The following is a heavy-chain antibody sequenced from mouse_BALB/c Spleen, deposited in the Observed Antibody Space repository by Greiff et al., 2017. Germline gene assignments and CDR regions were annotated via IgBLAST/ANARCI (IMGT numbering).Heavy chain of an antibody. CDR1: GFSLTSYG. D-gene: IGHD2-1*01. CDR3: ARDPYGNWGY. Sequence: VKLMESGPGLVAPSQSLSITCTVSGFSLTSYGVHWVRQPPGKGLEWLGVIWAGGSTNYNSALMSRLSISKDNSKSQVFLKMNSLQTDDTAMYYCARDPYGNWGYWGQGTLVTVSA. V-gene: IGHV2-9*02. J-gene: IGHJ3*01. CDR2: IWAGGST.